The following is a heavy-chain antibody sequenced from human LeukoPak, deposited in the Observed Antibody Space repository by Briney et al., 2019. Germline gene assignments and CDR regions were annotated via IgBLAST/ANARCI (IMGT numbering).Heavy chain of an antibody. CDR2: ISGSGGST. Sequence: GGSLRLSCAASGFTFSSYAMSWVRQAPGKGLEWVSAISGSGGSTYYADSVKGRFTTSRDNSKNTLYLQMNSLRAEDTAVYYCAKDQGIVVVITAFDYWGQGTLVTVSS. CDR1: GFTFSSYA. V-gene: IGHV3-23*01. CDR3: AKDQGIVVVITAFDY. J-gene: IGHJ4*02. D-gene: IGHD3-22*01.